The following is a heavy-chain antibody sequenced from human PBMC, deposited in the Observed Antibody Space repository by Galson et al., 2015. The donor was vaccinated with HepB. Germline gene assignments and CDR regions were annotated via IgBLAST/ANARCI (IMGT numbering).Heavy chain of an antibody. CDR2: TYYRSKWYN. Sequence: CAISGDSVSSDSAAWNWIRQSPSRGLEWLGRTYYRSKWYNDYAVSVKSRITINPDTSKNQFSLQLNSVTPEDTAVYYCASYGLNAFDIWGQGTMVTVSS. V-gene: IGHV6-1*01. CDR3: ASYGLNAFDI. J-gene: IGHJ3*02. D-gene: IGHD3/OR15-3a*01. CDR1: GDSVSSDSAA.